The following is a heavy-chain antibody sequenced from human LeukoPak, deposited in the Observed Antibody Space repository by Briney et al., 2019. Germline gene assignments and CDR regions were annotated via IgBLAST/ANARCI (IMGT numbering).Heavy chain of an antibody. J-gene: IGHJ3*02. CDR3: ARDPTITGPHDAFDI. V-gene: IGHV1-69*05. Sequence: SVKVSCKASGGTFSSYAISWVRQAPGQGLEWIGGIIPIFGTANYAQKFQGRVTITTDESTSTAYMELSSLRSEDTAVYYCARDPTITGPHDAFDIWGQGTMVTVSS. D-gene: IGHD1-20*01. CDR2: IIPIFGTA. CDR1: GGTFSSYA.